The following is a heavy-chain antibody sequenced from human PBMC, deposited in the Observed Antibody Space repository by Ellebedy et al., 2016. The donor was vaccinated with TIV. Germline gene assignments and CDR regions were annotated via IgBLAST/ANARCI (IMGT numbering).Heavy chain of an antibody. D-gene: IGHD2-2*01. CDR1: GASIGSGDYY. V-gene: IGHV4-31*03. J-gene: IGHJ2*01. Sequence: MPSETLSLTCTVSGASIGSGDYYWTWIRHHPGKGREWLGSIYHSGTTYYNPSLKSRISISSDTSKNQFSLNPKSVTAADTAVYYCARDSAVLPSAPLRYFDLWGRGALVTVSS. CDR3: ARDSAVLPSAPLRYFDL. CDR2: IYHSGTT.